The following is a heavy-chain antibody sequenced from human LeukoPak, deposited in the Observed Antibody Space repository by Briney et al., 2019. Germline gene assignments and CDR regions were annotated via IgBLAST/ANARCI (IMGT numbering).Heavy chain of an antibody. Sequence: ASVKVSCKASGYTFTNYGITWVRQAPGQGLEWMGWISVYNGNTNYAQKFQGRVTMSTDASTSTAYLDVTSLRSDDTAVYYCARDLSRGTSHLEDVNSWLDPWGQGTLVTVSS. J-gene: IGHJ5*02. D-gene: IGHD2-2*01. CDR2: ISVYNGNT. CDR1: GYTFTNYG. V-gene: IGHV1-18*01. CDR3: ARDLSRGTSHLEDVNSWLDP.